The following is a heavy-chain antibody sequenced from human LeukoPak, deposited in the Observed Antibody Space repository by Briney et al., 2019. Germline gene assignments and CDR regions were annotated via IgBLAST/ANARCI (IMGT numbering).Heavy chain of an antibody. CDR3: AKPRGYSYGYGLVDY. CDR1: GFTFSSYA. D-gene: IGHD5-18*01. J-gene: IGHJ4*02. V-gene: IGHV3-23*01. Sequence: QPGGSLRLSCAASGFTFSSYAMSWVRQAPGKGLEWVSAISGSGGSTYYADSVKGRFTISRDNSKNSLYLQMNSLRAEDTAVYYCAKPRGYSYGYGLVDYWGQGTLVTVSS. CDR2: ISGSGGST.